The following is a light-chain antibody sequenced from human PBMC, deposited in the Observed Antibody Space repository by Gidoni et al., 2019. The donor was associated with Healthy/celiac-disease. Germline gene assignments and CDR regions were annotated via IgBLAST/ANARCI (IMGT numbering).Light chain of an antibody. J-gene: IGKJ5*01. CDR2: AAS. V-gene: IGKV1-27*01. Sequence: DIQMTQSPSSLSASVGDRVTITCRASQGISNYLAWYQQKPGKVPKLLIYAASTLQSGVPSRFSGSGSGTDFTLSLSSLQPEDVATYYCQKYNSAPPITFXQXTRLEIK. CDR3: QKYNSAPPIT. CDR1: QGISNY.